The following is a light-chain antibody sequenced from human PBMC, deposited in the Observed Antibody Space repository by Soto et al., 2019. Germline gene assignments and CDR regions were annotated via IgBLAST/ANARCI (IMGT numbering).Light chain of an antibody. J-gene: IGLJ1*01. V-gene: IGLV2-8*01. CDR2: EVS. Sequence: QSVLTQPPSASGSPGQSVTISCTGTSSDVGGYNYVSWYQQHPGKAPKLMIYEVSKRPSGVPDRFSGSKSGNTASLTVSGLQAEEEAVYYCSSYAGSNNFVFGTGTKVTVL. CDR3: SSYAGSNNFV. CDR1: SSDVGGYNY.